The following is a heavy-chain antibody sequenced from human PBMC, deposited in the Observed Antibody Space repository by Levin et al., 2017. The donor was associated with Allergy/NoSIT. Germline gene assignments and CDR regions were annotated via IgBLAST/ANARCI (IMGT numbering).Heavy chain of an antibody. Sequence: ASVKVSCKASGYTFTGYYMHWVRQAPGQGLEWMGWINPNSGGTNYAQKFQGRVTMTRDTSISTAYMELSRLRSDDTAVYYCAITYSGSYYFDYYYGMDVWGQGTTVTVSS. CDR1: GYTFTGYY. D-gene: IGHD1-26*01. CDR2: INPNSGGT. J-gene: IGHJ6*02. CDR3: AITYSGSYYFDYYYGMDV. V-gene: IGHV1-2*02.